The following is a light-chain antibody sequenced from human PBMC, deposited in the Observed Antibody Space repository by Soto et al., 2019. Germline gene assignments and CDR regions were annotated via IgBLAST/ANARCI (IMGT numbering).Light chain of an antibody. CDR2: EVT. Sequence: ALTQPASVSGSPGQSITISCTGTSSDVGDYPYVSWYQQHPGKVPKLIIYEVTNRPSGVTSRFSGSKSENTASLTISGLQAEDEADYYCSSYSATNTLVFGSGTKLTVL. CDR1: SSDVGDYPY. J-gene: IGLJ1*01. CDR3: SSYSATNTLV. V-gene: IGLV2-14*01.